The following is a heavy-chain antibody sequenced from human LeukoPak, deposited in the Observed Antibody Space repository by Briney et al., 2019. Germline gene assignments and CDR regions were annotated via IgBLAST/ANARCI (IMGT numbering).Heavy chain of an antibody. CDR2: IYYTGTT. V-gene: IGHV4-59*12. D-gene: IGHD1-26*01. Sequence: SETLSLTCTVSGGSISSYYWSWIRQPPGKGLEWIGYIYYTGTTNYNPSLKSRVTISVDASKSQLSLELTSVTAADTAVYYCARGLHELNYWGQGTLVTVSS. CDR3: ARGLHELNY. CDR1: GGSISSYY. J-gene: IGHJ4*02.